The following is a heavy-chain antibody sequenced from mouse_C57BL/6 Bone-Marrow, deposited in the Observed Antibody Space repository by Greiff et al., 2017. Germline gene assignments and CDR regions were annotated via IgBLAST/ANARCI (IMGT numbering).Heavy chain of an antibody. CDR3: ARGYARDY. CDR1: GYTFTNYW. J-gene: IGHJ4*01. V-gene: IGHV1-63*01. Sequence: VQVVESGAELVRPGTSVKMSCKASGYTFTNYWIGWAKQRPGHGLEWIGDIYPGGGYTNYNEKFKGKATLTADKSSSTAYMQFSSLTSEDSAIYYCARGYARDYWGQGTSVTVSS. CDR2: IYPGGGYT.